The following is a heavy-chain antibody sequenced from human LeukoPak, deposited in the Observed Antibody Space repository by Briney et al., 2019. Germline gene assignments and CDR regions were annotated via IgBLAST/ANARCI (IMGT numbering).Heavy chain of an antibody. Sequence: GGSLRLSCAASGFTFSSYWMSWVRQAPGKGLEWVAFIRYDGSNKYYADSVKGRFTISRDNSKNTLYLQMNSLRAEDTAVYYCAKGIRDIVVVVAARIDAFDIWGQGTMVTVSS. V-gene: IGHV3-30*02. D-gene: IGHD2-15*01. CDR1: GFTFSSYW. J-gene: IGHJ3*02. CDR3: AKGIRDIVVVVAARIDAFDI. CDR2: IRYDGSNK.